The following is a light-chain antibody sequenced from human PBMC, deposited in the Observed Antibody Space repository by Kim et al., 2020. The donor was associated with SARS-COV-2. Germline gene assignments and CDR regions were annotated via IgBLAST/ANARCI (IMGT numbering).Light chain of an antibody. V-gene: IGKV4-1*01. CDR1: QSVLYSSNNKNY. J-gene: IGKJ4*01. Sequence: DIVMTHSPDSLAVSLGERATINCKSSQSVLYSSNNKNYLAWYQQKPGQPPKLLIYWASTRESGVPDRFSGSGSGTDFTLTISSLQAEDVAVYYCQQYYSTPLTFGGGTKVEI. CDR2: WAS. CDR3: QQYYSTPLT.